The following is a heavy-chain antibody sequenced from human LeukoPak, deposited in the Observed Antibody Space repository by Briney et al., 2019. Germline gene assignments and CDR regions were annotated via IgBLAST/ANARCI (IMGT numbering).Heavy chain of an antibody. CDR1: GFTFSSYG. V-gene: IGHV3-30*18. CDR2: ISYDGSNK. Sequence: GGSLRLSCAASGFTFSSYGMNWVRQAPGKGLEWVAVISYDGSNKYYADSVKGRFTISRDNSKNTLYLQMNSLRAEDTAVYYFAELGITIIGGVWGKGTTVTISS. CDR3: AELGITIIGGV. D-gene: IGHD3-10*02. J-gene: IGHJ6*04.